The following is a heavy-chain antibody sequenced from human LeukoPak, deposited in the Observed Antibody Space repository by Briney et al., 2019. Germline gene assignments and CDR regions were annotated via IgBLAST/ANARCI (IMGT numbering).Heavy chain of an antibody. CDR1: GFTFSGYI. D-gene: IGHD3-22*01. J-gene: IGHJ4*02. V-gene: IGHV3-48*04. CDR2: IGTSGNTI. CDR3: TTLGYHLDS. Sequence: PGGSLRLSCAASGFTFSGYIMNWIRQAPGRGLEWVSFIGTSGNTIYYADSVKGRFTISRDNAKNSLYLQMNSLRAEDTALYYCTTLGYHLDSWGQGTLVTVSS.